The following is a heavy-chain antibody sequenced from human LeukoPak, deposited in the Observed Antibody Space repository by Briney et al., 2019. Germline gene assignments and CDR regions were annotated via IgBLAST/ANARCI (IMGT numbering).Heavy chain of an antibody. CDR1: GASISSHY. CDR3: ARDLFLRAHNWFDP. J-gene: IGHJ5*02. V-gene: IGHV4-4*07. CDR2: IYNTGSA. Sequence: PSETLSLTCNVSGASISSHYWNWIRRPAGKGLEWIGRIYNTGSANYNPSLKSRVIMSLDTSRNQISLKLTSVTAADTAVYYCARDLFLRAHNWFDPWGQGTLVTVSS.